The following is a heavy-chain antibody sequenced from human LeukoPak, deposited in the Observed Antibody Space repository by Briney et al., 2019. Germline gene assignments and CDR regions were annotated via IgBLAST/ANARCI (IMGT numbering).Heavy chain of an antibody. CDR1: GFTFSSYD. V-gene: IGHV3-13*01. J-gene: IGHJ4*02. D-gene: IGHD2-21*02. Sequence: GGSLRLSCAASGFTFSSYDMHWVRQATGKGLEWVSAIGTAGDTYYPGSVKGRFTISRDNSKNTLYLQMNSLRAEDTAVYYCAKDHRAYCGGDCVDFDYWGQGTLVTVSS. CDR3: AKDHRAYCGGDCVDFDY. CDR2: IGTAGDT.